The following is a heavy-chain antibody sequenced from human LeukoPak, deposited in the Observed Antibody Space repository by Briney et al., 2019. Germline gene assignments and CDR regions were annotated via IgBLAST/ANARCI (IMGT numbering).Heavy chain of an antibody. CDR3: ARDYCSSTSCLFDY. D-gene: IGHD2-2*01. CDR2: IWNDGSNK. V-gene: IGHV3-33*08. Sequence: GGSLRLSCAVSGLTVSSNYMSWVRQAPGQGLEWVAVIWNDGSNKYYVDSVKGRFTISRDNSKNTLYLQMNSLRTEDTAVYYCARDYCSSTSCLFDYWGQGTLVTVSS. CDR1: GLTVSSNY. J-gene: IGHJ4*02.